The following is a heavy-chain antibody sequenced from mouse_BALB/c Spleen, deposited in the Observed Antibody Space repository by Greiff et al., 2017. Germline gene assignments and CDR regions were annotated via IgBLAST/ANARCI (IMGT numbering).Heavy chain of an antibody. D-gene: IGHD2-1*01. CDR2: IRYSGST. CDR3: ARDGNYLFNAMDY. Sequence: EVQLQESGPSLVKPSQTLSLTCSVTGDSITSGYWNWIRKFPGNKLEYMGYIRYSGSTYYNPSLKSRISITRDTSKNQYYLQLNSVTTEDTATYYWARDGNYLFNAMDYWGQGTSVTVSA. V-gene: IGHV3-8*02. J-gene: IGHJ4*01. CDR1: GDSITSGY.